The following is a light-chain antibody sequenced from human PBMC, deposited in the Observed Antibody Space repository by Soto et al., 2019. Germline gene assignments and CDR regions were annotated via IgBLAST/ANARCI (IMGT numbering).Light chain of an antibody. J-gene: IGKJ5*01. CDR2: DAS. CDR3: QQYDDLPIT. V-gene: IGKV1-33*01. Sequence: DIQMTQSPSSLSAAVGDRVTITFQANQDISNYLNWYQQKSGKAPKLLISDASNLETGVPSRFSGGGSGTDFTFTITSLQPEDVAIYYCQQYDDLPITFGQGTRLEIK. CDR1: QDISNY.